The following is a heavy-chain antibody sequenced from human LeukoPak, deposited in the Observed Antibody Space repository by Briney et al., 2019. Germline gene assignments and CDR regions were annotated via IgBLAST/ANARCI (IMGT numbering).Heavy chain of an antibody. J-gene: IGHJ5*02. V-gene: IGHV4-4*07. Sequence: SETLSLTCTVSGGSISSYYWSWIRQPAGKGLEWIGRIYTSGSTNYNPSLKSRVTMSVDTSKNQFSLKLSSVTAADTAVYYCARDHTGGSLEWLFESNWFDPWGQGTLVTVSS. D-gene: IGHD3-3*01. CDR3: ARDHTGGSLEWLFESNWFDP. CDR1: GGSISSYY. CDR2: IYTSGST.